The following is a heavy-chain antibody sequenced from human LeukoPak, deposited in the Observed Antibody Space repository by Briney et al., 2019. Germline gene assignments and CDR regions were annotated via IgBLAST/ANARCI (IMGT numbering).Heavy chain of an antibody. J-gene: IGHJ4*02. Sequence: ASVKVSCKASGYTFTGYYMHWVRQAPGQGLEWMGWINPNSGGTNYAQKFQGRVTMTRDTSISTAYMELSRLRSDDTAVYYCAREESGFGELLWLDYWGQGTLVTVSS. CDR2: INPNSGGT. D-gene: IGHD3-10*01. V-gene: IGHV1-2*02. CDR3: AREESGFGELLWLDY. CDR1: GYTFTGYY.